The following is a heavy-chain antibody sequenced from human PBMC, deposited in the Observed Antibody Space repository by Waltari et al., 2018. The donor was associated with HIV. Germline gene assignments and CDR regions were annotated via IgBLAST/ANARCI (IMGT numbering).Heavy chain of an antibody. Sequence: SGFTFSSYSMNWVRQAPGKGLEWVSSISSSSSYIYYADSVKGRFTISRDNAKNSLYLQMNSLRAEDTAVYYCARGGGIAARPFDYWGQGTLVTVSS. D-gene: IGHD6-6*01. CDR3: ARGGGIAARPFDY. V-gene: IGHV3-21*01. CDR1: GFTFSSYS. CDR2: ISSSSSYI. J-gene: IGHJ4*02.